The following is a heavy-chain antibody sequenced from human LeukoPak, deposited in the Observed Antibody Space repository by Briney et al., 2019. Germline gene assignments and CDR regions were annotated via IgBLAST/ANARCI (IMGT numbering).Heavy chain of an antibody. Sequence: SETLSLTCTVSGGSISSYYWSWIRQPPGKGLEWIGYIYYSGSTNYNPSLKSRVTISVDTSKNQFSLKLSSVTAADTAVYYCARASYQNSYYYYYYMDVWGKGTTVTISS. D-gene: IGHD2-2*01. V-gene: IGHV4-59*01. CDR1: GGSISSYY. J-gene: IGHJ6*03. CDR3: ARASYQNSYYYYYYMDV. CDR2: IYYSGST.